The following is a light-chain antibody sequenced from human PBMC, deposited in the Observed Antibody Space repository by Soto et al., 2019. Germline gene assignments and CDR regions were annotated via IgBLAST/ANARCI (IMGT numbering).Light chain of an antibody. V-gene: IGKV1-9*01. CDR3: QQLNAYPLT. CDR1: QGISTY. J-gene: IGKJ4*01. Sequence: DIQLTQSPSLLSASVGDRVTITCRASQGISTYLAWYQQTSGKAPKLLISAASTLQRGVPSRFSGSGSWTQFTLTISSLQPEDFATYYCQQLNAYPLTFGGGTRVEIK. CDR2: AAS.